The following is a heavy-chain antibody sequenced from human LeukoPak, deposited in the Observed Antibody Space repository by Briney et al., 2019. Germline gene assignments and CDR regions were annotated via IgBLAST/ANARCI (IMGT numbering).Heavy chain of an antibody. J-gene: IGHJ6*02. CDR2: ISSSSSYI. D-gene: IGHD2-2*01. CDR3: ARDLNVVVPAARSQLYYYGMDV. CDR1: GFTFSSYS. Sequence: GGSLRLSCAASGFTFSSYSMNWVRQAPGKGLEWVSSISSSSSYIYYADSVKGRFTISRDNAKNSLYLQMNSLRAEDTAVYYRARDLNVVVPAARSQLYYYGMDVWGQGTTVTVSS. V-gene: IGHV3-21*01.